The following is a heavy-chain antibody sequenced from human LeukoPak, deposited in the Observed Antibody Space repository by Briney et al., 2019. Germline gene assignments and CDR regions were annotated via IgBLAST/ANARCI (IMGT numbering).Heavy chain of an antibody. J-gene: IGHJ4*02. CDR1: RCTFSSYA. V-gene: IGHV1-69*05. CDR2: INPIFGTA. Sequence: GASVKVSCKASRCTFSSYAISWVRQAPGQGLEWMGGINPIFGTANYAQKFQGRVTITTDESTSTAYMELNSLRSEDTAVYYCARGRGYYDSSGYQAPLDYWGQGTLVTVSS. D-gene: IGHD3-22*01. CDR3: ARGRGYYDSSGYQAPLDY.